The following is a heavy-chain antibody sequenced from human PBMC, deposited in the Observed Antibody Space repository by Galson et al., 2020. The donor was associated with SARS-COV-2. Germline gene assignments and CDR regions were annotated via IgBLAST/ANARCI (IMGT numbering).Heavy chain of an antibody. CDR1: GGSISSYY. D-gene: IGHD2-21*01. CDR3: ARLRWGCGGDS. V-gene: IGHV4-59*08. Sequence: ASETLSLTCTVSGGSISSYYWSWIRQPPGKGLEWIGYIYYSGSTNYNPSLKSRVTISVDTSKNQFSLKLSSVTAADTAVYYCARLRWGCGGDSWGQGTLVTVSS. J-gene: IGHJ5*02. CDR2: IYYSGST.